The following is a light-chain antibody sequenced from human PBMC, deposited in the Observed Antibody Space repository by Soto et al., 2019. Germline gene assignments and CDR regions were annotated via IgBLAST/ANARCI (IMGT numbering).Light chain of an antibody. Sequence: DIVLTQSPATLSLSPGERATLSCRASQSVSSYLAWYQQKPGQAPRLLIYDASNRATGIPARFSGSGSWTDLPLPIRSLEPEDFAVYYLQQRSNWPPIFTFRPGTKVDIK. V-gene: IGKV3-11*01. CDR2: DAS. J-gene: IGKJ3*01. CDR1: QSVSSY. CDR3: QQRSNWPPIFT.